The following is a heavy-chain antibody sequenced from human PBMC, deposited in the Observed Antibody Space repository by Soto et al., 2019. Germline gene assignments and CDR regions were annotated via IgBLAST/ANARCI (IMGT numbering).Heavy chain of an antibody. V-gene: IGHV3-53*04. CDR2: IHSGGST. D-gene: IGHD5-12*01. J-gene: IGHJ6*02. Sequence: EVQLGESGGDLVQRGGSLRLSCAASGFSVSRNYMNWVRKAPGKGLEWVSIIHSGGSTYYADSVQGRFTMSRDNAKNTLSLQMNNLTSEDTAVYFCARDPFGGHDLDMDVWGQGTAVTVS. CDR1: GFSVSRNY. CDR3: ARDPFGGHDLDMDV.